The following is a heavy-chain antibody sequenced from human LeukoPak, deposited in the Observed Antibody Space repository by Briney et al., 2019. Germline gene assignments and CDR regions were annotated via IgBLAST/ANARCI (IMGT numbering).Heavy chain of an antibody. V-gene: IGHV3-33*06. CDR2: IWYGGSNK. Sequence: PGRSLRLSCAASGFTFSSYGMHWVRQAPGKGLEWVAVIWYGGSNKYYADSVKGRFTISRDNSKNTLYLQMNSLRAEDTAVYYCAKDKLRDYDSSGSFDYWGQGTLVTVSS. J-gene: IGHJ4*02. CDR1: GFTFSSYG. D-gene: IGHD3-22*01. CDR3: AKDKLRDYDSSGSFDY.